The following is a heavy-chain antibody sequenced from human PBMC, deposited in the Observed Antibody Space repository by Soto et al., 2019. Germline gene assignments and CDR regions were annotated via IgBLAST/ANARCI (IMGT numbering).Heavy chain of an antibody. V-gene: IGHV3-53*01. CDR3: ARRDDSEAFDI. CDR1: GLSVSANY. J-gene: IGHJ3*02. D-gene: IGHD5-18*01. Sequence: EIQLVESGGGLIQPGGSLRLICAASGLSVSANYMTWVRQVPGKGLEWLSIIYRGGGTYYADSLRGRAIISREASKNMVFLQMSTLTVDDAGVYYCARRDDSEAFDIWGRGTVVNVSS. CDR2: IYRGGGT.